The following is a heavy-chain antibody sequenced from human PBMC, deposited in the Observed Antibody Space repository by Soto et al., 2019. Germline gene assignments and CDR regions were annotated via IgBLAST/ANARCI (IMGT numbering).Heavy chain of an antibody. CDR2: IYYSGST. CDR1: VGSISSGGYY. Sequence: QVQLQESGPGLVKPSQTLSLTCTVSVGSISSGGYYWSWIRQHPGKGLEWIGYIYYSGSTYYNPSLKSRVTISVDTSKNQFSLKLSSVTAADTAVYYCASTVTDYYYYYMDVWGKGTTVTVSS. J-gene: IGHJ6*03. CDR3: ASTVTDYYYYYMDV. V-gene: IGHV4-31*03. D-gene: IGHD4-17*01.